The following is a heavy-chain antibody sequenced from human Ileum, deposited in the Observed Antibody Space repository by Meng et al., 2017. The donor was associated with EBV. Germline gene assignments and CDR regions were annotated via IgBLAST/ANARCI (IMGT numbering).Heavy chain of an antibody. J-gene: IGHJ4*02. CDR3: ARGRGYGDYGSLY. CDR1: GGSFSGYY. Sequence: QVQLQQWGAGLLKPSETLSLTCAGYGGSFSGYYWSWIRQPPGKGLEWIGEINHSGSTNYNPSLKSRVTISVDTSKNQFSLKLSSVTAADTAVYYCARGRGYGDYGSLYWGQGTLVTVSS. CDR2: INHSGST. V-gene: IGHV4-34*01. D-gene: IGHD4-17*01.